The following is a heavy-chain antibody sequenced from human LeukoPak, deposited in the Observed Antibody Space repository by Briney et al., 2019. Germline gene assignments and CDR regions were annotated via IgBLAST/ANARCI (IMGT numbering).Heavy chain of an antibody. J-gene: IGHJ6*02. D-gene: IGHD2-2*01. CDR3: ARDRRIVVVPAAMYGGDYYYYYGMDV. CDR2: ISGSGGST. V-gene: IGHV3-23*01. CDR1: GFTVSSNY. Sequence: GGSLRLSCAASGFTVSSNYMSWVRQAPGKGLEWVSAISGSGGSTYYADSVKGRFTISRDNSKNTLYLQMNSLRAEDTAVYYCARDRRIVVVPAAMYGGDYYYYYGMDVWGQGTTVTVSS.